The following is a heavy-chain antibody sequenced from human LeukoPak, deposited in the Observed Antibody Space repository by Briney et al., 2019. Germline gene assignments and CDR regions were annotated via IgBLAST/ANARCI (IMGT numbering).Heavy chain of an antibody. D-gene: IGHD6-13*01. CDR2: MNPNSGNT. CDR3: ARGQGSHGQQLGDY. J-gene: IGHJ4*02. CDR1: GYTLTSYV. Sequence: ASVKDSCKASGYTLTSYVSNWLRQATGQGLEWMGWMNPNSGNTGYAQKFQGRVTMTRNTSISTAYMELSSLRSEDTAVYYCARGQGSHGQQLGDYWGQGTLVTVSS. V-gene: IGHV1-8*01.